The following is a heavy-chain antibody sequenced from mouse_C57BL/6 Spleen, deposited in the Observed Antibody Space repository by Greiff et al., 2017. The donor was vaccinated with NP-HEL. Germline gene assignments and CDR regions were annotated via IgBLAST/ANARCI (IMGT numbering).Heavy chain of an antibody. J-gene: IGHJ3*01. V-gene: IGHV1-54*01. CDR1: GYAFTNYL. CDR3: ARADGGYYQFAY. D-gene: IGHD2-3*01. Sequence: QVQLQQSGAELVRPGTSVKVSCKASGYAFTNYLIEWVKQRPGQGLEWIGVINPGSGGTNYNEKFKGKATLTADKSSSTAYMQLSSLTSEDSAVYFCARADGGYYQFAYWGQGTLVTVSA. CDR2: INPGSGGT.